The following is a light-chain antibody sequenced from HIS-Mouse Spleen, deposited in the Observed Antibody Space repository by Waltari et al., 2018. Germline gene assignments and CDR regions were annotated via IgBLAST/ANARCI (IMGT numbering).Light chain of an antibody. CDR3: CSYASSSTEV. J-gene: IGLJ2*01. CDR1: GTAVGVYNL. CDR2: DVS. Sequence: ARPHPPPGPGSPGQPTPSPGPGPGTAVGVYNLFPWYQHHPGKAPKLMIYDVSKRPSGVSNRFSGSKSGNTASLTISGLQAEDEADYYCCSYASSSTEVFGGGTKVTVL. V-gene: IGLV2-23*02.